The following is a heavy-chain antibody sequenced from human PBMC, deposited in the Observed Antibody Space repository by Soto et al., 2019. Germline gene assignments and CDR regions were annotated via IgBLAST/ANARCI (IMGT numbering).Heavy chain of an antibody. Sequence: SETLSLTCTVSGGSISSYYWSWIRQPPGKGLEWIGYIYYSGSTNYNPSLKSRVTISVDTSKNQFSLKLSSVTAADTAVYYCARAGERFLEWLLFDYWGQGTLVTVSS. V-gene: IGHV4-59*01. CDR2: IYYSGST. CDR3: ARAGERFLEWLLFDY. J-gene: IGHJ4*02. CDR1: GGSISSYY. D-gene: IGHD3-3*01.